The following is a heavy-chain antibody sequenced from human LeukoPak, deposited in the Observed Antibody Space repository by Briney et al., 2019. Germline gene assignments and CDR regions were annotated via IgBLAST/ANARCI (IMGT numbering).Heavy chain of an antibody. D-gene: IGHD6-19*01. V-gene: IGHV4-59*01. Sequence: SETLSLTCTVSGGSISSYYWSWIRQPPGNGLEWIGYIYYSGSTNYNPSLKSRVTISVDTSKNQFSLKLSSVTAANTAVYYCARNTQWMGSYYFDYWGQGTLVTVSS. J-gene: IGHJ4*02. CDR3: ARNTQWMGSYYFDY. CDR1: GGSISSYY. CDR2: IYYSGST.